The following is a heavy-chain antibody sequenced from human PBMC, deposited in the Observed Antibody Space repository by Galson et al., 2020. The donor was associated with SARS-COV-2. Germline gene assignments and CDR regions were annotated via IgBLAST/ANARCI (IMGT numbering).Heavy chain of an antibody. CDR3: ARDVISSPSSSWYLGY. CDR2: INPNSGGT. V-gene: IGHV1-2*04. J-gene: IGHJ4*02. D-gene: IGHD6-13*01. CDR1: GYTFTGYY. Sequence: ASVKVSCKASGYTFTGYYMHWVRQAPGQGLEWMGWINPNSGGTNYAQKFQGWVTMTMDTSISTAYMELSRLRSDDTAVYYCARDVISSPSSSWYLGYWGQGTLVTVSS.